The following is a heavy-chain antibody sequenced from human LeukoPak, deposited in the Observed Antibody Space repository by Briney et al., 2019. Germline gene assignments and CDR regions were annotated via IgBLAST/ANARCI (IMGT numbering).Heavy chain of an antibody. CDR1: GFTFKLYW. CDR2: INDDGSDT. Sequence: GGSLRLSCAASGFTFKLYWMHWVRQVPGKRPVWVSRINDDGSDTIYADSVRGRFTVSRDDAKNTVYLQMNNLRAEDTAVYYCVRGGPSTWSWGQGTLVTVSS. V-gene: IGHV3-74*01. CDR3: VRGGPSTWS. J-gene: IGHJ5*02. D-gene: IGHD2-15*01.